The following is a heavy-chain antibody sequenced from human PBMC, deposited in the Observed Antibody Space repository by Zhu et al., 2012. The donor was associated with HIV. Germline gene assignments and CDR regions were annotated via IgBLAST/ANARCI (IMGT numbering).Heavy chain of an antibody. Sequence: QVQLEESGPGLVKPSQTLSLSCTVSGGSISSGDYYWSWIRQSPGKGLEWIGYIYYSGSTYYNPSLKSRVTISLDTSKNQFSLRLSPVTAADTAVYYCAREGRDGYNDYWGQGTLVTVSS. V-gene: IGHV4-30-4*01. CDR3: AREGRDGYNDY. CDR2: IYYSGST. CDR1: GGSISSGDYY. J-gene: IGHJ4*02. D-gene: IGHD5-24*01.